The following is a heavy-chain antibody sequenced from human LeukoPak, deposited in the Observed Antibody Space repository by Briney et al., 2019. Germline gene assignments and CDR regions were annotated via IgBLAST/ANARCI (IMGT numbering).Heavy chain of an antibody. CDR2: IYYSGST. Sequence: SETLSLTCTVSGGSVSSGSYYWSWIRQPPGKELEWIGYIYYSGSTNYNPSLESRVTISVDTSKNQFSLKLSSVTAADTAVYYCARVTDYYGLGSPYYFDYWGQGTLVTVSS. CDR1: GGSVSSGSYY. J-gene: IGHJ4*02. CDR3: ARVTDYYGLGSPYYFDY. D-gene: IGHD3-10*01. V-gene: IGHV4-61*01.